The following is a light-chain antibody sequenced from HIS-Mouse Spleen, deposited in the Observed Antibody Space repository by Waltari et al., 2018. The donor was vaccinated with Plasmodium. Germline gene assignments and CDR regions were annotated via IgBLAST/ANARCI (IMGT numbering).Light chain of an antibody. CDR1: KLGDKS. J-gene: IGLJ2*01. V-gene: IGLV3-1*01. Sequence: SYELTQPPSVSVSPGQTASITCSGAKLGDKSACWYPQKPGQSPVLVIYQTSKRPSGIPGRFSGSNSGNTATLTISGTQAMDEADYYCQAWDSSTVVFGGGTKLTVL. CDR2: QTS. CDR3: QAWDSSTVV.